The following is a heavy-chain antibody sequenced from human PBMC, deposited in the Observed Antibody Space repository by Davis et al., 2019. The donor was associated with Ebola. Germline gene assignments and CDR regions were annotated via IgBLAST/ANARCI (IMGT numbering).Heavy chain of an antibody. J-gene: IGHJ6*04. V-gene: IGHV6-1*01. CDR2: TYYTSKWYN. D-gene: IGHD5-18*01. Sequence: HSQTLSLTCAISGDSVSTAGWNWIRQSPSRGLEWLGRTYYTSKWYNDYAVSVKSRITISPDTSKNQLSLQLNSVTPEDTALYYCARGWLRAGMDVWGEGTTVTVSS. CDR3: ARGWLRAGMDV. CDR1: GDSVSTAG.